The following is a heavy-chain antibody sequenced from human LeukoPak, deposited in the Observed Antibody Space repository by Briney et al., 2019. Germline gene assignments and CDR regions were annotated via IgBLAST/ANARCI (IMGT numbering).Heavy chain of an antibody. CDR1: RFTVSSNY. CDR3: AKDGSSWPEGAFDI. V-gene: IGHV3-53*01. J-gene: IGHJ3*02. D-gene: IGHD6-13*01. CDR2: IYSGGST. Sequence: GGSLRLSCAASRFTVSSNYMSWVRQAPGKGLEWASVIYSGGSTYYADSVKGRFTISRDNSKNTLYLQMNSLRAEDTAVYYCAKDGSSWPEGAFDIWGQGTMVTVSS.